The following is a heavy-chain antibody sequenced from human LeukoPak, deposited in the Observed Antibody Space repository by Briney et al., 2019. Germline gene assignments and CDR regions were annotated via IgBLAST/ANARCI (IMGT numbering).Heavy chain of an antibody. CDR2: ISGSGTGT. J-gene: IGHJ4*02. D-gene: IGHD3/OR15-3a*01. CDR1: GFTFGSCA. Sequence: GGSLRLSCAVSGFTFGSCAMGWVRQAPGKGLEWVSAISGSGTGTYYADSVKGRFTISRDNSKNTLYLHMNSLRAEDTAVYYCAKVATWTYFDYWGQGTLVTVSS. V-gene: IGHV3-23*01. CDR3: AKVATWTYFDY.